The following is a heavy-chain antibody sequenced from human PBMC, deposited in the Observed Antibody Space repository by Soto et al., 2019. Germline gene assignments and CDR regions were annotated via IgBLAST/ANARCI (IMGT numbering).Heavy chain of an antibody. CDR2: IYRTGST. D-gene: IGHD1-7*01. V-gene: IGHV4-4*02. CDR3: ASRDPGTSVDY. J-gene: IGHJ4*02. CDR1: GGSFTSKNW. Sequence: KTSETLSLTCAVSGGSFTSKNWWTWVRQPPGQGLEWIGEIYRTGSTNYNPSLKSRVTISLDKSENQFSLKVTSLTAADTAVYYCASRDPGTSVDYWGQGTLVTVSS.